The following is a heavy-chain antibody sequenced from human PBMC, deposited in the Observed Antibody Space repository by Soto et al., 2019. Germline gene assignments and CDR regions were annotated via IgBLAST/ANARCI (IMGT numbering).Heavy chain of an antibody. CDR3: ARVAY. CDR1: GFTFSRVS. J-gene: IGHJ4*02. Sequence: PGGSLRLSCEASGFTFSRVSMNWVRQFPGKGLEWVASISSGSSDTWYADSVKGRLIISRDNAQNSLFLQMNTLRPEDTAMYYCARVAYWGPGTQVTVSS. V-gene: IGHV3-21*01. CDR2: ISSGSSDT.